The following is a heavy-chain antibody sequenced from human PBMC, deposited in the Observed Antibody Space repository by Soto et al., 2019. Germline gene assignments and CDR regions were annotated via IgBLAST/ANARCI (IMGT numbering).Heavy chain of an antibody. CDR1: GFTFSMFS. Sequence: QPGGSLRLSCSASGFTFSMFSMHWVRQAPGKGREYVSGISSNGDSTYYADSVKGRFTISRDNSKNTLYLQMSSLRAVDTAVYYCVHPRSTVQIPPTWGQGSLVTVSS. CDR2: ISSNGDST. D-gene: IGHD4-17*01. V-gene: IGHV3-64D*06. J-gene: IGHJ5*02. CDR3: VHPRSTVQIPPT.